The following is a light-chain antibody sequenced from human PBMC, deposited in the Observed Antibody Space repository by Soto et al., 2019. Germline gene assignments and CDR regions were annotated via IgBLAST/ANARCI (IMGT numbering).Light chain of an antibody. CDR1: QSVSSSD. Sequence: ELVLTQSPGTLSVPPGDRATLSCRASQSVSSSDLAWYQQKPGQAPRLLIYGAYSRATGIPDTFSGSGSGTDFTLTISRVEPEDCAVYYCQQHGSSPSWTXGQGTKVDIK. CDR2: GAY. V-gene: IGKV3-20*01. CDR3: QQHGSSPSWT. J-gene: IGKJ1*01.